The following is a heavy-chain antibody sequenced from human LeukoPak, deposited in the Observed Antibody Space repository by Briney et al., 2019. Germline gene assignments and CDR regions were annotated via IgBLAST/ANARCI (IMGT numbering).Heavy chain of an antibody. D-gene: IGHD4-17*01. CDR2: INIGVSDT. V-gene: IGHV3-74*01. CDR1: GLTFSSYW. J-gene: IGHJ4*02. Sequence: GGSLRLSCAASGLTFSSYWMHWVRQAPGKGLMWVSRINIGVSDTLYADSVKGRFTISRDNAKNTLYPQMNSLRAEDTAVYYCARGMATVTGPFDSWGQGTLVTVSS. CDR3: ARGMATVTGPFDS.